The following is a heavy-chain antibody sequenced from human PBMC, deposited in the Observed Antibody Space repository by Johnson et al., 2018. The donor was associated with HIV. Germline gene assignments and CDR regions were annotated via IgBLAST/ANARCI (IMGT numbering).Heavy chain of an antibody. CDR1: GFTFSSYA. Sequence: ASGFTFSSYAMHWVRQAPGQGLEWVAVISYDGSNKYYAESVRGRFTISRDNSKNTRYLQMNSLRAEDTAVYYCAKGHSSSWSRGAFDIWGQGTVVTVSS. CDR3: AKGHSSSWSRGAFDI. V-gene: IGHV3-30*04. D-gene: IGHD6-13*01. CDR2: ISYDGSNK. J-gene: IGHJ3*02.